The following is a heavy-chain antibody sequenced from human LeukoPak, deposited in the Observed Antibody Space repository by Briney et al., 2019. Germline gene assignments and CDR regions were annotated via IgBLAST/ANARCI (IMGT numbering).Heavy chain of an antibody. CDR3: PKDRGDGYIHFDY. D-gene: IGHD5-24*01. J-gene: IGHJ4*02. V-gene: IGHV3-23*01. CDR2: ISGSGGST. CDR1: GFTFSSYA. Sequence: GGSLRLSCAASGFTFSSYAMSWVRQAPGKGLEWVSAISGSGGSTYYADSVKGRFTISRDNSKNTLYLQMNSLRAEDTAVYYYPKDRGDGYIHFDYWGQGTLVTVSS.